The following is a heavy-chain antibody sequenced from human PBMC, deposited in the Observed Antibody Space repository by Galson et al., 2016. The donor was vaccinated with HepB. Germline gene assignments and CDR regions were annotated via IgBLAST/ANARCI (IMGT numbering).Heavy chain of an antibody. CDR1: GFTSSSYA. D-gene: IGHD3-22*01. CDR2: ISGGGGST. J-gene: IGHJ3*01. CDR3: AKDPPGADWLYHDAFDL. V-gene: IGHV3-23*01. Sequence: SLRLSCAASGFTSSSYALTWVRQAPGKGLEWVSGISGGGGSTYYADSVKGRFTISRDNSKNTLYLQMNSLRVEDTAVYYCAKDPPGADWLYHDAFDLWGQGTMVTVSS.